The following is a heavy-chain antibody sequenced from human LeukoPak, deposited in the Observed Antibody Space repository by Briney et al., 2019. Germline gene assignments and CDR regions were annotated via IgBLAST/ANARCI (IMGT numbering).Heavy chain of an antibody. CDR2: IGTAGDT. V-gene: IGHV3-13*01. CDR1: GFTFSSYD. Sequence: GGSLRLSCAASGFTFSSYDMHWVRQATGKGLEWVSAIGTAGDTYYPGSVKGRFTISRENAKNSLYLQMNSLRAGDTAVYYCARARGYNKYYFDYWGQGTLVTVSS. J-gene: IGHJ4*02. CDR3: ARARGYNKYYFDY. D-gene: IGHD5-18*01.